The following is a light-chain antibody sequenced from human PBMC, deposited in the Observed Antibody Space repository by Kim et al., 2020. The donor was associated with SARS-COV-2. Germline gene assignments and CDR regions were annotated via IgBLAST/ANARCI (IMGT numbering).Light chain of an antibody. CDR3: QAWDNSNVV. V-gene: IGLV3-1*01. CDR1: KLGNTY. J-gene: IGLJ2*01. Sequence: SYELTQPPSVSVSPEQTASITCSGDKLGNTYACWYQQKPGQSPVLVIYQDTKRPSGIPERFSGSNSGNSATLTISGTQAMDEADYYCQAWDNSNVVFRGGTQLTVL. CDR2: QDT.